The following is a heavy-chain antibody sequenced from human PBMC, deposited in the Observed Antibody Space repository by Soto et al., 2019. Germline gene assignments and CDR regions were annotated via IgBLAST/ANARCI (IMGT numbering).Heavy chain of an antibody. CDR2: IYYSGST. D-gene: IGHD3-9*01. J-gene: IGHJ6*02. Sequence: SETLSLTCTVSGGSISSSSYYWGWIRQPPGKGLEWIGSIYYSGSTYYNPSLKSRVTISVDTSKNQFSLKLSSVTAADTAVYYCARQGSAPYYDIFGMDVWGQGTTVTVSS. CDR3: ARQGSAPYYDIFGMDV. CDR1: GGSISSSSYY. V-gene: IGHV4-39*01.